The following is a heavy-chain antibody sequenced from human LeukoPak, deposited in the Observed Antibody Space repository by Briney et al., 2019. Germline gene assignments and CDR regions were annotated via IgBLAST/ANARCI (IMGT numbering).Heavy chain of an antibody. CDR3: ARRRQNYFDY. J-gene: IGHJ4*02. CDR2: FYYSGST. Sequence: PSETLSLTCTVSGGSISGSDSYWGWIRQPPGKGLVWIGTFYYSGSTYYNPSLKSRVTISVDTSKNKFSLRLSSVTAADTAVYYCARRRQNYFDYWGQGTLVTVSS. CDR1: GGSISGSDSY. V-gene: IGHV4-39*01.